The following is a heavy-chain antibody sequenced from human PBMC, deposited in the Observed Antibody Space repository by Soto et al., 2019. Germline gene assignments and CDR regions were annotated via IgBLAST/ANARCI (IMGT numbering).Heavy chain of an antibody. D-gene: IGHD3-9*01. J-gene: IGHJ3*02. CDR1: GDSISSYY. V-gene: IGHV4-4*07. CDR3: ARDIHDILPDYENLTAFDI. CDR2: IYTSVIT. Sequence: SETLSLTCTVSGDSISSYYWSWIRQPAGRGLEWIGHIYTSVITNNNPSLKRRITMSLDTSKNQFSLKLSSVTAADTAVYYCARDIHDILPDYENLTAFDIWGQGTMVIVS.